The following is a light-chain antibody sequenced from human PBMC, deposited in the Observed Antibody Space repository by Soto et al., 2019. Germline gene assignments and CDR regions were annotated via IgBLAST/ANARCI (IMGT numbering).Light chain of an antibody. V-gene: IGKV4-1*01. CDR2: WAS. J-gene: IGKJ3*01. CDR3: QQYYSPFT. Sequence: DIVMTQSPDSLAVSLGERATINCKSSQSILYSSNNKNYLAWYQQKPGQPPKLLIYWASTRESGVPDRFSGSGSGTDFTLTINSLQAEDVAVYYCQQYYSPFTFGPGTKVDIK. CDR1: QSILYSSNNKNY.